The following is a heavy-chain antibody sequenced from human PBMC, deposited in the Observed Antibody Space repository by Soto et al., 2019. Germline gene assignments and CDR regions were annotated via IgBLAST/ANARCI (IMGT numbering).Heavy chain of an antibody. CDR3: TRENTSGFTYYYGMDV. CDR2: IRSKAYGGTT. D-gene: IGHD3-3*01. V-gene: IGHV3-49*03. J-gene: IGHJ6*02. Sequence: GGFLRLSCTASGVTFVDYAMSWFRQAPGKGLEWVGFIRSKAYGGTTEYAASVKGRFTISRDDSKSIAYLQMNSLKTEDTAVYYCTRENTSGFTYYYGMDVWGQGTTVTVSS. CDR1: GVTFVDYA.